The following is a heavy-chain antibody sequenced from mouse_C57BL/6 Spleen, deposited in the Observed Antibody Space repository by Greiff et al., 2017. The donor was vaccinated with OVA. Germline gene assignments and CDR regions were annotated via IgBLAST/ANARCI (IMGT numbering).Heavy chain of an antibody. J-gene: IGHJ3*01. CDR2: IDPSDSYT. V-gene: IGHV1-50*01. Sequence: VQLQQPGAELVKPGASVKLSCKASGYTFTSYWMQWVKQRPGQGLEWIGEIDPSDSYTNYNQKLNGKATLTVDTSSSTAYMQLSSLTSEDSAVYYCARGGATMVTTWFAYWGQGTLVTVSA. CDR3: ARGGATMVTTWFAY. CDR1: GYTFTSYW. D-gene: IGHD2-2*01.